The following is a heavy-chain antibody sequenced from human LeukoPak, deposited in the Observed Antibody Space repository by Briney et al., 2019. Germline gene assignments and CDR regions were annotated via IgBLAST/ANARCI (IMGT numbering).Heavy chain of an antibody. CDR3: ARGYSGYFYY. J-gene: IGHJ4*02. D-gene: IGHD5-12*01. Sequence: PGGSLRLSCAASGFTFSSYWMQWVRQAPGKGLVWVSRIDGDGSSTNYADSVKGRFTISRDNAKNTLYLQMNSLRAEDTAVYCGARGYSGYFYYWGQGTLVTVSS. V-gene: IGHV3-74*01. CDR1: GFTFSSYW. CDR2: IDGDGSST.